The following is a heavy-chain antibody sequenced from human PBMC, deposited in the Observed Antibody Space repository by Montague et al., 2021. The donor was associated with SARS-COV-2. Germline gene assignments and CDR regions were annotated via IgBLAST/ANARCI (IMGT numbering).Heavy chain of an antibody. D-gene: IGHD3-16*01. Sequence: SETLSLTCAVYGGSLSGFSWNWVRQPPGKGLEWIGEVHHSGGTKYSAALKSRVTISVDSSKNQFSLKLTSVTAPDTAVYYCVRLGEGVVTPSVLVLVPYYYYYYMDVWGQGTTVSVSS. CDR3: VRLGEGVVTPSVLVLVPYYYYYYMDV. CDR2: VHHSGGT. J-gene: IGHJ6*02. CDR1: GGSLSGFS. V-gene: IGHV4-34*01.